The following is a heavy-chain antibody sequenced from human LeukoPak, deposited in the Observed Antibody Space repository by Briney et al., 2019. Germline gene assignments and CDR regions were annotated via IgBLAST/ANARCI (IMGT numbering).Heavy chain of an antibody. CDR2: IYYSGSP. D-gene: IGHD3-22*01. Sequence: PSETLSLTCTVSGGSISSSSYYWGWIRQPPGKGLEWIGSIYYSGSPYYNPSLKSRVTISVDTSKNQFSLKLSSVTAADTAVYYCARHPNYEGAYYFDYWGQGTLVTVSS. CDR1: GGSISSSSYY. CDR3: ARHPNYEGAYYFDY. J-gene: IGHJ4*02. V-gene: IGHV4-39*01.